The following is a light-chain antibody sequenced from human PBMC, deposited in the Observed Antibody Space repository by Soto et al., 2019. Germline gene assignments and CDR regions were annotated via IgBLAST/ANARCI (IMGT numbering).Light chain of an antibody. J-gene: IGKJ1*01. CDR1: QSVSTN. Sequence: EIVMTQSPATLSVSPGERATLSCRASQSVSTNLAWYQQKPGQAPRLLIFGASTRATDVPARFSGSGSGTEFTLTISSLQSEDSAVYYCLQHNSWPRTFGQGTRLEV. CDR3: LQHNSWPRT. CDR2: GAS. V-gene: IGKV3-15*01.